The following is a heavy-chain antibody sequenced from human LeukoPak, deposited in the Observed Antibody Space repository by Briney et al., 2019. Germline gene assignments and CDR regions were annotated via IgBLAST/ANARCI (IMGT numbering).Heavy chain of an antibody. J-gene: IGHJ4*02. D-gene: IGHD4-23*01. CDR1: GGSIGTSSYY. CDR2: IYYGGNI. V-gene: IGHV4-39*01. Sequence: PSETLSLTCSVSGGSIGTSSYYWGWIRQPPGKGPEWLGTIYYGGNINYNLSLKSRLTISADTSNNQLSLKLSSVTAADTAVYYCASAEANYGGPVFDYWGQGTLVTVSS. CDR3: ASAEANYGGPVFDY.